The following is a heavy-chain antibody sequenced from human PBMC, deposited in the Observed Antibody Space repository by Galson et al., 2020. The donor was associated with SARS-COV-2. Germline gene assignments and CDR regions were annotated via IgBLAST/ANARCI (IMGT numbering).Heavy chain of an antibody. V-gene: IGHV4-30-4*01. CDR1: VGSLSSGDYY. CDR3: ARGNRGFDY. J-gene: IGHJ4*02. D-gene: IGHD3-10*01. Sequence: ETSETLSLTCTVSVGSLSSGDYYWSWIRQPPGKGLEWIGHVYHSGNTSYNPSLESRLTLSVDTSKNLFSLKLRSVTAADTAVYYCARGNRGFDYWGQGVLVTVS. CDR2: VYHSGNT.